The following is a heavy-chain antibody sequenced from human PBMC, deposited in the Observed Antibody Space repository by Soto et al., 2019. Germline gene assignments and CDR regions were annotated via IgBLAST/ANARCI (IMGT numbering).Heavy chain of an antibody. V-gene: IGHV2-5*02. Sequence: QITLKESGPTLLKPTQTLTLTCTFSGFSLSTSGVGVGWIRQPPGKALEWLALIYWDDDKRYSPSLKSRLTITKDTSKKQVFLTLTNMDPVDTATYYCAHRRVGRSIYYFDYWGQGTLVTVSS. D-gene: IGHD1-26*01. CDR1: GFSLSTSGVG. J-gene: IGHJ4*02. CDR3: AHRRVGRSIYYFDY. CDR2: IYWDDDK.